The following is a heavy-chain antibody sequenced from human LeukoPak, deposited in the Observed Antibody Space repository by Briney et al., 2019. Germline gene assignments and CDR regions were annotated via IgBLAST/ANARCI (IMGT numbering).Heavy chain of an antibody. CDR1: GGTFSSYA. Sequence: SVKVSCKASGGTFSSYAISWVQQAPGQGLEWMGRIIPILGIANYAQKFQGRVTITADKSTSTAYMELSSLRSEDTAVYYCARDEISLGNYYGSGSYYKPLDYWGQGTLVTVSS. V-gene: IGHV1-69*04. CDR2: IIPILGIA. J-gene: IGHJ4*02. CDR3: ARDEISLGNYYGSGSYYKPLDY. D-gene: IGHD3-10*01.